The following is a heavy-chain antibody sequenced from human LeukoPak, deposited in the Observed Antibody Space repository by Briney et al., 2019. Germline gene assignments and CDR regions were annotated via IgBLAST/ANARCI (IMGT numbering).Heavy chain of an antibody. CDR3: ATVGGVSGRAFDM. D-gene: IGHD2-8*01. J-gene: IGHJ3*02. V-gene: IGHV3-74*01. CDR1: GFSFGSYW. Sequence: GGSLRLSCAASGFSFGSYWLHWVRQAPGKGLVWVSHIKSDGSSTSYADSVKGRFTISRDNAKNTLYLQMNSLRVEDAAVYYCATVGGVSGRAFDMWGQGTVVTVSS. CDR2: IKSDGSST.